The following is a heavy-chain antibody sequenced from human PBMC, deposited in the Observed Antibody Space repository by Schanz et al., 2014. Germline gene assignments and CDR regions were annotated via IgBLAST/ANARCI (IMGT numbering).Heavy chain of an antibody. CDR3: ARDLTVDTGYVVHYYYYGMDV. CDR2: IYSNGST. J-gene: IGHJ6*02. V-gene: IGHV3-66*02. CDR1: GFTFSIYA. D-gene: IGHD5-12*01. Sequence: EVQLLESGGGLVQPGGSLRLSCAASGFTFSIYAMSWVRQAPGKGLEWVSLIYSNGSTYYADSVKGRFIISRDNSKNTLCLQMNSLRAEDTAVYFCARDLTVDTGYVVHYYYYGMDVWGQGTTVTVSS.